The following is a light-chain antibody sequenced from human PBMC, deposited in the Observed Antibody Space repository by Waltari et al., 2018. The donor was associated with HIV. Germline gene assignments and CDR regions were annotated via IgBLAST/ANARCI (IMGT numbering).Light chain of an antibody. V-gene: IGLV2-23*02. CDR1: SSDVEGYNL. J-gene: IGLJ2*01. CDR3: CSYAGSRSVV. Sequence: QSALTQPASVSGSPGQSITLSCTGTSSDVEGYNLVSWYQQHPGKAPKLIIYEVTKRPSGVPNRFSGSKSGNTASLTISGLQTEDEADYYCCSYAGSRSVVFGGGTMLTVL. CDR2: EVT.